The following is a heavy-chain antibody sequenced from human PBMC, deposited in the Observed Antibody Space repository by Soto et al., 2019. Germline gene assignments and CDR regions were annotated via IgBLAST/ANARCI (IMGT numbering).Heavy chain of an antibody. V-gene: IGHV1-46*01. J-gene: IGHJ3*02. CDR1: GYTFTSYY. Sequence: ASVKVSCKASGYTFTSYYMHWLRQSPGQGLEWMGIINPSGGSTSYAQKFQGRVTMTRDTSTSTVYMELSSLRSEDTAVYYCARRRRYGGNSGDAFDIWGQGTMVTVSS. CDR2: INPSGGST. CDR3: ARRRRYGGNSGDAFDI. D-gene: IGHD4-17*01.